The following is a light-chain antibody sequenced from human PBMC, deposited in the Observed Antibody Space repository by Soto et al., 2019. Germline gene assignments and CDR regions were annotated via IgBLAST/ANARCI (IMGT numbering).Light chain of an antibody. CDR1: QNLGTLY. V-gene: IGKV3-15*01. Sequence: EIVLTQSPGTLSLSAGERGTLSCRASQNLGTLYLAWFQQKSGQAPRLLIYSASRRATAIPARFSGSGSETEFTLTISSLQSEDSAVYYCQQYNGYSTWTFGQGTKVDIK. CDR2: SAS. J-gene: IGKJ1*01. CDR3: QQYNGYSTWT.